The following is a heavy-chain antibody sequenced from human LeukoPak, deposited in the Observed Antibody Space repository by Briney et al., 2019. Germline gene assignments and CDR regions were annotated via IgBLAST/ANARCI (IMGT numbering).Heavy chain of an antibody. CDR2: ISWNSGSI. D-gene: IGHD5-12*01. V-gene: IGHV3-9*01. CDR3: ARGGGAFDI. J-gene: IGHJ3*02. Sequence: GGSLRLSCAASGFTFDDYAMHWVRQAPGKGLEWVSGISWNSGSIGYADSVKGRFTISRDNAKNSLYLQMNSLRAEDTAVYFCARGGGAFDIWGQGTMVTVSS. CDR1: GFTFDDYA.